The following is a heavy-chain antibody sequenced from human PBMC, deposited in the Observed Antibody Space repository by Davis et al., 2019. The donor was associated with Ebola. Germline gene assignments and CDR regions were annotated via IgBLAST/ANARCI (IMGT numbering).Heavy chain of an antibody. CDR2: IKQDGSEK. Sequence: GGSLRLSCAASGFTFSSYWMSWVRQAPGKGLEWVANIKQDGSEKYYVDSVKGRFTISRDNAKNSLYLQMNSLKTEDTAVYYCNGGDYYYGMDVWGQGTTVTVSS. D-gene: IGHD4-17*01. V-gene: IGHV3-7*03. CDR1: GFTFSSYW. CDR3: NGGDYYYGMDV. J-gene: IGHJ6*02.